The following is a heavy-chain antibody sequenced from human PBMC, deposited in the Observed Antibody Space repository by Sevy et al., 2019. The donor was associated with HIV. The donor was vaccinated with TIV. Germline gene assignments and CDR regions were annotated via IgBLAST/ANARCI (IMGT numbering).Heavy chain of an antibody. J-gene: IGHJ4*02. Sequence: GGSLRLSCTASGFTVSSNYMSWVRQAPGKGLEWVSVIYSGGSTYYADAVKGRFTISRDNSRNTLYLQMNSLRAEDTAVYYCTRELDYWGQGTLVTVSS. CDR3: TRELDY. CDR1: GFTVSSNY. V-gene: IGHV3-53*01. CDR2: IYSGGST.